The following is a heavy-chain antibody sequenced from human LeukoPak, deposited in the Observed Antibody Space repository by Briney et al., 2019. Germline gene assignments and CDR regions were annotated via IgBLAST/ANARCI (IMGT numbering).Heavy chain of an antibody. Sequence: ASVKVSCKASGYTFTSYVMHWVRQAPGQRLEWMGWINAGNGNTKYSREFQGRVTIARDTSASTAYMELSSLGFEVTAVYYCATSPHYYGSGSCPDYWGQGTLVTVSS. D-gene: IGHD3-10*01. V-gene: IGHV1-3*01. CDR2: INAGNGNT. CDR1: GYTFTSYV. J-gene: IGHJ4*02. CDR3: ATSPHYYGSGSCPDY.